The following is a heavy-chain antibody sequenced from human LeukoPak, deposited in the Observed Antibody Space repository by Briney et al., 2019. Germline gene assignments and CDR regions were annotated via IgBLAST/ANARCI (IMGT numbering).Heavy chain of an antibody. CDR2: INSDGSST. CDR1: GFTFSSYW. J-gene: IGHJ4*02. CDR3: AREGYYYDSSGYSYYFDY. V-gene: IGHV3-74*01. Sequence: GGSLRLSCVASGFTFSSYWMHWVRQAPGKGLVWVSRINSDGSSTSYADSVKGRFTISRDNAKNTLYLQMNSLRAEDTAVYYCAREGYYYDSSGYSYYFDYWGQGTLVTVSS. D-gene: IGHD3-22*01.